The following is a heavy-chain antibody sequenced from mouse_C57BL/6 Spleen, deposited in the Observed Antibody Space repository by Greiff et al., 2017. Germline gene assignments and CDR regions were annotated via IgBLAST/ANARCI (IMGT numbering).Heavy chain of an antibody. CDR2: ISDGGSYT. V-gene: IGHV5-4*03. CDR1: GFTFSGYA. D-gene: IGHD1-1*01. Sequence: DVMLVESGGGLVKPGGSLKLSCEASGFTFSGYAMPWVRQTPEKSLEWVATISDGGSYTNYPDNVKGRSPISRDNAKNNLYLQMSHLKSEDTAMYYCARDYGSRNWYFDVWGTGTTVTVSS. J-gene: IGHJ1*03. CDR3: ARDYGSRNWYFDV.